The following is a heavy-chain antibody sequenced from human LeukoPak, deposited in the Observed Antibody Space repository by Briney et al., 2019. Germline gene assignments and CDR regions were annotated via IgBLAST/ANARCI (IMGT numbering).Heavy chain of an antibody. V-gene: IGHV3-64*05. CDR3: VKDCGRVVGALDH. CDR2: ISVSGTGYIT. CDR1: GFTFSIYT. J-gene: IGHJ4*02. Sequence: GGSLRLSCSASGFTFSIYTMYWVRQAPGEGLEYVSTISVSGTGYITYYADSVTGRFTISRDNYKSTLYVQMSGVRSEATAVSYCVKDCGRVVGALDHWGQGTLVNV. D-gene: IGHD1-26*01.